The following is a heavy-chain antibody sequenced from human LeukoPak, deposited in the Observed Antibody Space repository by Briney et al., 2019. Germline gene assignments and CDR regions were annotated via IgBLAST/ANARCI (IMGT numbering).Heavy chain of an antibody. D-gene: IGHD1-7*01. V-gene: IGHV4-34*01. CDR3: ARAPIDVNNWNYYYYYYYMDV. CDR1: GGSFSGYY. J-gene: IGHJ6*03. Sequence: SETLSLTCAVYGGSFSGYYWSWIRQPPGKGLEWIGEINHSGSTNYNPSLKSRVTISVDTSENQFSLKLSSVTPEDTAVYYCARAPIDVNNWNYYYYYYYMDVWGKGTTVTVSS. CDR2: INHSGST.